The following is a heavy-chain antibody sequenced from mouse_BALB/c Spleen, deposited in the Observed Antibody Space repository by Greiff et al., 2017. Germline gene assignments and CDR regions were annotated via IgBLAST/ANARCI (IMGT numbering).Heavy chain of an antibody. J-gene: IGHJ3*01. V-gene: IGHV1-4*01. CDR1: GYTFTSYT. CDR3: ARRDYRYDLAY. Sequence: QVQLKESGAELARPGASVKMSCKASGYTFTSYTMHWVKQRPGQGLEWIGYINPSSGYTNYNQKFKDKATLTADKSSSTAYMQLSSLTSEDSAVYYCARRDYRYDLAYWGQGTLVTVSA. CDR2: INPSSGYT. D-gene: IGHD2-14*01.